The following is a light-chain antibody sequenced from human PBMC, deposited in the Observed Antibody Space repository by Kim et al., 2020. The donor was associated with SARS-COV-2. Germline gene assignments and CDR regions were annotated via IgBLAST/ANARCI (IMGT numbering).Light chain of an antibody. CDR1: QSVSSN. J-gene: IGKJ2*03. CDR2: DAS. Sequence: LSVAPGERATLSCRASQSVSSNVAWYQQKSGQAPRLLIYDASTRASGIPARFSGSGSGTEFTLTISSLQSEDFATYYCQQYDNWGSFGQGTKLEIK. CDR3: QQYDNWGS. V-gene: IGKV3-15*01.